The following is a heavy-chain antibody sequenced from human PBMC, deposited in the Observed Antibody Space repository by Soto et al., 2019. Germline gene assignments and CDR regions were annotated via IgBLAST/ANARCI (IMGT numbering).Heavy chain of an antibody. V-gene: IGHV2-5*02. CDR2: VYWDDDK. CDR1: GFSLNTRDVG. CDR3: AHCRGGVASF. D-gene: IGHD3-16*01. Sequence: QITLNESGPALVNPTQTLTLTCTFSGFSLNTRDVGVGWIRQPPGKALEWLGVVYWDDDKTYSPSLKSRLTITKDTPKNQVVLRMTKMDPVDTATYYCAHCRGGVASFWGQGTLVTVSS. J-gene: IGHJ4*02.